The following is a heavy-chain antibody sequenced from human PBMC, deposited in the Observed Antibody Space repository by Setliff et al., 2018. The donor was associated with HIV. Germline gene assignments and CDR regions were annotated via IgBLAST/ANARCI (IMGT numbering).Heavy chain of an antibody. V-gene: IGHV1-18*01. Sequence: GASVKVSCKASGYTFTSYGISWVRQAPGQRLEWMGWINAGNGNTKYSQKFQGRVTMTRNTSISTAYMELSSLRSEDTAVYYCTRVHCDGTGGDYWGQGTLVTVSS. J-gene: IGHJ4*02. CDR1: GYTFTSYG. CDR3: TRVHCDGTGGDY. CDR2: INAGNGNT. D-gene: IGHD3-10*01.